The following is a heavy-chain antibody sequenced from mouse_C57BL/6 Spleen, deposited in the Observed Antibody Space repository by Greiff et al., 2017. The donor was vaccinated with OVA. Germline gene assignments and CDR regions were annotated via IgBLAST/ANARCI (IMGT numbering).Heavy chain of an antibody. CDR3: AREDSNSFDY. Sequence: QVQLQQPGAELVRPGSSVKLSCTASGYTFTSYWMHWVKQRPIQGLEWIGNIDPSDSETHYNQKFKDKATLTVDKSSSTAYMQLSSLTSEDSAVYYWAREDSNSFDYWGQGTTLTVSS. V-gene: IGHV1-52*01. CDR2: IDPSDSET. D-gene: IGHD2-5*01. J-gene: IGHJ2*01. CDR1: GYTFTSYW.